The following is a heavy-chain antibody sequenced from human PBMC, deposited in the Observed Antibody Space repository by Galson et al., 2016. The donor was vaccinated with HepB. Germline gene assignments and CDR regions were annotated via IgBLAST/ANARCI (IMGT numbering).Heavy chain of an antibody. V-gene: IGHV2-70*04. J-gene: IGHJ4*02. D-gene: IGHD6-19*01. CDR3: ARIAVTGTHFDF. CDR2: IDWDDEK. Sequence: PALVKPTQTLTLTCTFSGFSLSTNGMRVTWVRQPPGKALEWLARIDWDDEKFYSASLGARLTISKDTSKYQVVLTMTNMGSVDTGTYYCARIAVTGTHFDFWGQGTLVTVAS. CDR1: GFSLSTNGMR.